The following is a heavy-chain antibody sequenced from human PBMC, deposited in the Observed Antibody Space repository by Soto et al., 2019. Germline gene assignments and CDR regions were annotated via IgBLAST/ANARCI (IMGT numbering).Heavy chain of an antibody. J-gene: IGHJ4*02. D-gene: IGHD6-19*01. CDR2: VNQDGTQK. Sequence: EVQLVESGGGLVQPGGSLRLSCAGSGFTFSGYWMTWVRQPPGKGLEWVASVNQDGTQKFYADSVKGRFTISRDNAKNSLLLQMISLRAEDTAVYYCARWESSDWYLGIWGQGTLVTVSS. CDR3: ARWESSDWYLGI. V-gene: IGHV3-7*03. CDR1: GFTFSGYW.